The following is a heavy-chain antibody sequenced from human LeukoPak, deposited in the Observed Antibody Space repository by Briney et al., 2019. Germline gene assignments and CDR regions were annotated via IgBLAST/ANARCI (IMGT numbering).Heavy chain of an antibody. D-gene: IGHD5-18*01. CDR1: GGTFISYA. CDR3: VRDSPPQLGRDTAMVNY. J-gene: IGHJ4*02. CDR2: IIPIFGTA. Sequence: SVKVSCKASGGTFISYAISWVRQAPGQGLEWMGGIIPIFGTANYAQKFQGRVTITADESTSTAYMELSSLRSEDTAVYYCVRDSPPQLGRDTAMVNYWGQGTLVTVSS. V-gene: IGHV1-69*13.